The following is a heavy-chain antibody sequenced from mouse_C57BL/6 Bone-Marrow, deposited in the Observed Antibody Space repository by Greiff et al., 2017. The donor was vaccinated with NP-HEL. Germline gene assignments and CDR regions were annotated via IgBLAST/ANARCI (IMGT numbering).Heavy chain of an antibody. D-gene: IGHD2-4*01. CDR1: GYAFSSYW. V-gene: IGHV1-80*01. J-gene: IGHJ3*01. CDR3: ARAYDYDDPAWFAY. Sequence: VQLQQSGAELVKPGASVKISCKASGYAFSSYWMNWVKQRPGKGLEWIGQIYPGDGDTNYNGKFKGKATLTADKSSSTAYMQLSSLTSEDSAVYFCARAYDYDDPAWFAYWGQGTLVTVSA. CDR2: IYPGDGDT.